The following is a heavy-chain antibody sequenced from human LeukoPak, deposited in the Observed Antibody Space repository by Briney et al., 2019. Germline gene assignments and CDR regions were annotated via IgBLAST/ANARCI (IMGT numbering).Heavy chain of an antibody. V-gene: IGHV1-2*02. CDR1: GYTFTGYY. CDR2: INPNSGGT. D-gene: IGHD3-10*01. CDR3: ARLFYGSGSYVNFDY. J-gene: IGHJ4*02. Sequence: GASVKVSCKASGYTFTGYYMHWVRQAPGQGLEWMGWINPNSGGTNYAQKFQGRVTMTRDTSISTAYMELSRLRSDDTAVYYCARLFYGSGSYVNFDYWGQGTLVTVSS.